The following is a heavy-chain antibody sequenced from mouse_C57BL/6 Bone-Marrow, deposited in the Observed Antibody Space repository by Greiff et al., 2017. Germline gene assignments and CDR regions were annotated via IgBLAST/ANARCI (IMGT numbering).Heavy chain of an antibody. CDR2: ISYDGSN. V-gene: IGHV3-6*01. Sequence: EVKLMESGPGLVKPSQSLSLTCSVTGYSITSGYYWNWIRQFPGNKLEWMGYISYDGSNNYNPSLKNLISITRDTSKNQFFLKLNSLTTEDTATYYCARDYEGFAYWGQGTLVTVSA. CDR1: GYSITSGYY. D-gene: IGHD1-1*01. J-gene: IGHJ3*01. CDR3: ARDYEGFAY.